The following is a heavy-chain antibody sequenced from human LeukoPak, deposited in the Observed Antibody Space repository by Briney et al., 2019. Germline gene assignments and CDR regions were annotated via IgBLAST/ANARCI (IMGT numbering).Heavy chain of an antibody. Sequence: GGSLRLSCAASGFTFSDYSMSWVRQAPGKELEWVSFIYSDNTHYSDSVKGRFTISRDNSKNTLYLQMNSLRAEDTAVYYCARRAGAYSHPYDYWGQGTLVTVSS. D-gene: IGHD4/OR15-4a*01. V-gene: IGHV3-53*01. CDR1: GFTFSDYS. CDR3: ARRAGAYSHPYDY. J-gene: IGHJ4*02. CDR2: IYSDNT.